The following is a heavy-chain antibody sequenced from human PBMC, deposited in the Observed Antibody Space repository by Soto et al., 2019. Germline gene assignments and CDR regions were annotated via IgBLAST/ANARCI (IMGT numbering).Heavy chain of an antibody. J-gene: IGHJ1*01. CDR3: ARHPITMVGGVNRKYFQH. V-gene: IGHV7-4-1*01. CDR1: GYTFTSYA. Sequence: EASVKGSCKASGYTFTSYAMNWVRQAPGQGLEWMGWINTNTGNPTYAQVFTGRFVFSLDTSVSTAYLQICSLKATATAVYYCARHPITMVGGVNRKYFQHWG. CDR2: INTNTGNP. D-gene: IGHD3-10*01.